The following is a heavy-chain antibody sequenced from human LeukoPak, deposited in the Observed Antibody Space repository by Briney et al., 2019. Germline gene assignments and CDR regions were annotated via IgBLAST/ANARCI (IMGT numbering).Heavy chain of an antibody. CDR3: VQVRLAGLFDP. CDR1: GAPVSSYY. Sequence: PSETLSFTCTVSGAPVSSYYWTWLRQPPGKRLEWIGFVHYSGSTSYNPSLNSRVTMSLDASKNQFSLNLSSVTAADTAVYYCVQVRLAGLFDPWGQGTQVIVSS. D-gene: IGHD3-3*02. V-gene: IGHV4-59*02. CDR2: VHYSGST. J-gene: IGHJ5*02.